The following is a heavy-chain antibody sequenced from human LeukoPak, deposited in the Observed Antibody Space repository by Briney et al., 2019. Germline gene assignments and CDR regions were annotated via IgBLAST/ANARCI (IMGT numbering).Heavy chain of an antibody. CDR3: IRGKNREVAGEAIVGGDPYDL. J-gene: IGHJ4*02. CDR2: ITAIASME. CDR1: GFTFSEYE. D-gene: IGHD1-26*01. V-gene: IGHV3-48*03. Sequence: GGSLRLSCVASGFTFSEYELSWVRQAPGKGLEWVSSITAIASMEYYADSVKRRFTISRDNAKNSLYVQMNSLRAEDRAVYFCIRGKNREVAGEAIVGGDPYDLWGQGTLVTVSS.